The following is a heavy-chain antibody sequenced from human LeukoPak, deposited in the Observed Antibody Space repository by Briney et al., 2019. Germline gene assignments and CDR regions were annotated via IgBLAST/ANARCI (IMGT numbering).Heavy chain of an antibody. D-gene: IGHD3-22*01. CDR3: ARGRGDYYDSSGYYSFDY. CDR1: EFTVSNNY. J-gene: IGHJ4*02. Sequence: PGGSLRLSCAASEFTVSNNYMTWVRQAPGKGLEWVSTIYSTGETSYADSVKGRFTISRDNSKNTLYLQMNSLRAEDTAVYYCARGRGDYYDSSGYYSFDYWGQGTLVTVSS. V-gene: IGHV3-66*03. CDR2: IYSTGET.